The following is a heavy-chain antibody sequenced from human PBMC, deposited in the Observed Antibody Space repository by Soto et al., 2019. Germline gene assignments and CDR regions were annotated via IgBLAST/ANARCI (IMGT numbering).Heavy chain of an antibody. CDR1: GYTFTSYD. D-gene: IGHD2-2*01. Sequence: ASVKVSCKTSGYTFTSYDTNWVRQAPGQGLEWMGWMNPNSGNTDSAQKFQGRVTLTRNTSINTAYMELSSLRSEDTAMYYCARRYCSNKNCYEAMDVWGQGTTVTV. V-gene: IGHV1-8*01. CDR3: ARRYCSNKNCYEAMDV. J-gene: IGHJ6*02. CDR2: MNPNSGNT.